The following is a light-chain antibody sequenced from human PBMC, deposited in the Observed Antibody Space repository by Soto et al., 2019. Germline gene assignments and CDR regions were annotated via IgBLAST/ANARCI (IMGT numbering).Light chain of an antibody. CDR1: QSVSSNF. J-gene: IGKJ4*01. Sequence: EIVLTQSPGTGSWSPLEIAAVCCMGIQSVSSNFLAWYQEKPGQAPRLLIYGASSRATGIPDRFSGSGSGTDFTLTISRLEPEDFAVYYCRQYGRSLGFAFGGGTKVDIK. CDR2: GAS. V-gene: IGKV3-20*01. CDR3: RQYGRSLGFA.